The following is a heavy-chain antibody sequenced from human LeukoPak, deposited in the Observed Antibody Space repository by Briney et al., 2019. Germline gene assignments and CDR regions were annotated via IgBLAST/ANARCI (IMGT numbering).Heavy chain of an antibody. CDR1: GDSVRSYY. V-gene: IGHV4-59*02. CDR2: INDRGST. CDR3: VRDSRYGSGWFEDGLDF. J-gene: IGHJ6*02. Sequence: SEILFLTCTVSGDSVRSYYWSWIRQPPGQGLEWLGHINDRGSTNYNPSLQGRVTISIGTSKNQFSLKVNSVTAADTAVYYCVRDSRYGSGWFEDGLDFWGQGTTVTVSS. D-gene: IGHD6-13*01.